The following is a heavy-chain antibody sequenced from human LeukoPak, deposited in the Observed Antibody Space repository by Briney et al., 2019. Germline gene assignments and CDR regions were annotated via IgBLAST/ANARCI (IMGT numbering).Heavy chain of an antibody. CDR1: GFTFSSYE. V-gene: IGHV3-48*03. CDR2: ISSSGSTI. CDR3: ARYYDSSGGPFDY. D-gene: IGHD3-22*01. Sequence: GGSLRLSCAASGFTFSSYEMNWVRQAPGKGLEWVSYISSSGSTIYYADSVKGRFTISRDNAKNSLYLQMNSLRAEDTALYYCARYYDSSGGPFDYWGQGTLVTVPS. J-gene: IGHJ4*02.